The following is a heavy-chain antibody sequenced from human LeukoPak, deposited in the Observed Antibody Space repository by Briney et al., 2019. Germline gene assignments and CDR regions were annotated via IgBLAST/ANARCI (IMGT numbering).Heavy chain of an antibody. Sequence: GGSLRLSCAACGCTFSSYVMSWVRQPPGKGVEGVSGISGSGGSAYYADSVKRGFIISRDNSKNTLSLQMNSLRAEETAVYYCATTLLRATTYMDVWGKGTTVTVSS. CDR2: ISGSGGSA. CDR3: ATTLLRATTYMDV. D-gene: IGHD1-1*01. J-gene: IGHJ6*03. CDR1: GCTFSSYV. V-gene: IGHV3-23*01.